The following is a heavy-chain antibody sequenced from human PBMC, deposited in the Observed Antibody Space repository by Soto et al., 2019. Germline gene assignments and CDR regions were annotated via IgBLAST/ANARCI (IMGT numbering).Heavy chain of an antibody. D-gene: IGHD6-19*01. CDR2: IYTSGST. Sequence: PSETLSLTCTVSGASLNNYYWSWARQPAGKGLEWVGRIYTSGSTNYNPSLESRVTMSVDTSKNQFSLKLSSVTAADSAVYYCARDRPSGWFVEGGYYFDCWGQGTLVTVSS. V-gene: IGHV4-4*07. CDR1: GASLNNYY. CDR3: ARDRPSGWFVEGGYYFDC. J-gene: IGHJ4*02.